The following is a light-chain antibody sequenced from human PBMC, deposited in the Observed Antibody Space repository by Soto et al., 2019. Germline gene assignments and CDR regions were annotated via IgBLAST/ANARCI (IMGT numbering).Light chain of an antibody. CDR1: QSVSSSY. Sequence: EIVLQQSPGTLSLSPGERSPLSCRASQSVSSSYLAWYQQKPGQAPRLLIYGASSRATGIPDRFSGSGSGTDFTLTISRLEPEDFAVYYCKKYGSSPITVGKGTRLAIK. CDR3: KKYGSSPIT. V-gene: IGKV3-20*01. J-gene: IGKJ5*01. CDR2: GAS.